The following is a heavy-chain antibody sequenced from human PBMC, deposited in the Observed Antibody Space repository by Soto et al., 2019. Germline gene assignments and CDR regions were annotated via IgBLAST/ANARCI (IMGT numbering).Heavy chain of an antibody. Sequence: QVQLVESGGGVVQPGRSLRLSCAASGFTFSSYGMPWVRQATGKGREWVAVISYDGSNKYYADSVKGQFTISRDNSKNTLYLQMNSLRAEDTAVYYCAPWFGAFDYWGQGTLVTVSS. V-gene: IGHV3-30*03. CDR3: APWFGAFDY. J-gene: IGHJ4*02. D-gene: IGHD3-10*01. CDR1: GFTFSSYG. CDR2: ISYDGSNK.